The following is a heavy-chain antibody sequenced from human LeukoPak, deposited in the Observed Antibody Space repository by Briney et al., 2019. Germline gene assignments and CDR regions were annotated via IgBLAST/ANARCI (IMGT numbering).Heavy chain of an antibody. D-gene: IGHD6-19*01. CDR2: ISGSGDST. Sequence: PGGSLRLSCAASGFTFSSYGMSWVRQAPGKGLEWVSAISGSGDSTYYADSVKGRFTISRDDSKNTLCLQMNSLRAEDTAVYYCAKDGVYSSGWLLYWGQGTLVTVSS. CDR3: AKDGVYSSGWLLY. CDR1: GFTFSSYG. V-gene: IGHV3-23*01. J-gene: IGHJ4*02.